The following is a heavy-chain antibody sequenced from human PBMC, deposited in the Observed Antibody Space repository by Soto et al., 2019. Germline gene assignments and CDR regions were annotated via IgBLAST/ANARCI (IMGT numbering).Heavy chain of an antibody. V-gene: IGHV1-2*04. J-gene: IGHJ2*01. Sequence: QVVLVQSGAEVRKPGAPVKVSCKASGYRFTDYYIHWVRQAPGQGPEWMGWVNPKRGDAVYAQKFQGWVTMTRDTATTTAYLEVNSLKSDDTAVYYCARDPGIPGRYWYFDLWGRGTLVTVSS. CDR1: GYRFTDYY. CDR2: VNPKRGDA. D-gene: IGHD1-20*01. CDR3: ARDPGIPGRYWYFDL.